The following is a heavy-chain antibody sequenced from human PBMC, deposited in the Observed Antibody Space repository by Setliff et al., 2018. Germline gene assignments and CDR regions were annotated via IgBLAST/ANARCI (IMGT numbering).Heavy chain of an antibody. V-gene: IGHV3-11*04. CDR2: ISGRGSTI. Sequence: GGSLRLSCAASGFSFSDPYMSWVRQPPGKGLEWISKISGRGSTIYYADSVRGRFTVSRDNAKNSLYLQMNSLRAEDTAMYYCARDGVMYGMDVWGQGTTVTVSS. D-gene: IGHD2-8*01. CDR1: GFSFSDPY. CDR3: ARDGVMYGMDV. J-gene: IGHJ6*02.